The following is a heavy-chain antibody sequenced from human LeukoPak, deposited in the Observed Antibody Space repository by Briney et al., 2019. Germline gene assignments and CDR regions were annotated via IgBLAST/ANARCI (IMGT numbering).Heavy chain of an antibody. J-gene: IGHJ4*02. CDR2: TYYRSQWYN. D-gene: IGHD3-10*01. CDR1: GDSVSSDRFA. CDR3: ARDYYGSGSYQNYFDY. V-gene: IGHV6-1*01. Sequence: SQTLSLTCAISGDSVSSDRFAWNWIRQSPSRGLEWLGSTYYRSQWYNDYAVSVKGRITFNSDTSKNQFSLQLNSVTPEDTAVYYCARDYYGSGSYQNYFDYWGQGTLVTVSS.